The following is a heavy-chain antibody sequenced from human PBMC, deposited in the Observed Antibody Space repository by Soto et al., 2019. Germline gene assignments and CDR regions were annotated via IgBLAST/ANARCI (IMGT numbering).Heavy chain of an antibody. V-gene: IGHV3-30*18. CDR1: GFTFSSYG. Sequence: QVQLVESGGGVVQPGRSLRLSCAASGFTFSSYGMHWVRQAPGKGLEWVAVISYDGSNKYYADSVKGRFTISRDNSKNTGYVQTNSLRAEDTAVYYCAKGQQLYYGMDVWGQGTMFTVSS. CDR3: AKGQQLYYGMDV. J-gene: IGHJ6*02. CDR2: ISYDGSNK. D-gene: IGHD1-1*01.